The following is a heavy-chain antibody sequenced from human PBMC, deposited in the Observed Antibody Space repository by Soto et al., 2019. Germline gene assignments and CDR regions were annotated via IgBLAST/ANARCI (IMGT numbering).Heavy chain of an antibody. V-gene: IGHV4-34*01. CDR2: INHSGST. CDR1: GGSFSGYY. Sequence: QVQLQQWGAGLLKPSETLSLTCAVYGGSFSGYYWSWIRQPPGKGLEWIGEINHSGSTNYNPSLKSRVTISVDTSKNQVALKLSSVTAADTAVYYCARGRGAAANRQARGRYFDYWGQGTLVTVSS. CDR3: ARGRGAAANRQARGRYFDY. D-gene: IGHD6-13*01. J-gene: IGHJ4*02.